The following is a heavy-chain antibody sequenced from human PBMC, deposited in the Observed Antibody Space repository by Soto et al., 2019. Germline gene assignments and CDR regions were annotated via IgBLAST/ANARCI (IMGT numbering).Heavy chain of an antibody. J-gene: IGHJ6*02. V-gene: IGHV1-18*04. CDR1: GYTFTSYG. CDR3: ARDNPPNYDILTGYYYYYGMDV. Sequence: WASVKVSCKASGYTFTSYGISWVRQAPGQGLEWMGWISAYNGNTNYAQKLQGRVTMTTDTSTSTAYMELRSLRSDDTAVYYCARDNPPNYDILTGYYYYYGMDVWGQGTTVTVSS. D-gene: IGHD3-9*01. CDR2: ISAYNGNT.